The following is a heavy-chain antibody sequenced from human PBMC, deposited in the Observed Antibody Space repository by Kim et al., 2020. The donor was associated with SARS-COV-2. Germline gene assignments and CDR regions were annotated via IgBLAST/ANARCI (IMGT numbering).Heavy chain of an antibody. D-gene: IGHD2-21*01. V-gene: IGHV3-33*01. CDR2: IWYDGSNK. CDR1: GFTFSSYG. CDR3: AREGGVWSRKRWFDP. J-gene: IGHJ5*02. Sequence: GGSLRLSCAASGFTFSSYGMHWVRQAPGKGLEWVAVIWYDGSNKNYADSVKGRFTISRDNSKNTLYLQMNSLRAEDTAVYYCAREGGVWSRKRWFDPWGQGTLVTVSS.